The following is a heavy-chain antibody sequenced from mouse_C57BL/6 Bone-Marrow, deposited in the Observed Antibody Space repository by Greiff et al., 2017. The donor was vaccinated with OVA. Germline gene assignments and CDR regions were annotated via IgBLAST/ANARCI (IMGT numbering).Heavy chain of an antibody. CDR2: IDPEDGEN. V-gene: IGHV14-2*01. D-gene: IGHD1-1*02. Sequence: VQLQQSGAELVKPGASVKLSCTASGFNIKDYYMHWVKQRTEQGLEWIGRIDPEDGENKNAPKFQGQATITADTYTNTAYLQLSSLTSEYTAVYYGAPVANPYGYFDVGGTGTTVTVSS. J-gene: IGHJ1*03. CDR3: APVANPYGYFDV. CDR1: GFNIKDYY.